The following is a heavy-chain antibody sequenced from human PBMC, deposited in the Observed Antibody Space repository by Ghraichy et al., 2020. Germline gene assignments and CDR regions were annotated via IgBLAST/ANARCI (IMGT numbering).Heavy chain of an antibody. Sequence: SETLSLTCTVSGGSISSYYWSWIRQPPGKGLEWIGYIYYSGSTNYNPSLKSRVTISVDTSKNQFSLKLSSVTAADTAVYYCARSTPPLYCSSTSCYFDYWGQGTLVTVSS. V-gene: IGHV4-59*01. CDR2: IYYSGST. CDR3: ARSTPPLYCSSTSCYFDY. D-gene: IGHD2-2*01. J-gene: IGHJ4*02. CDR1: GGSISSYY.